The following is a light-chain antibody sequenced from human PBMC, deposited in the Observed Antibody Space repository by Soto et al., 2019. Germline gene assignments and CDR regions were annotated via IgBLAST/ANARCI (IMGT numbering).Light chain of an antibody. CDR3: SSYTRSSTRWV. CDR1: SSDVGGYNY. J-gene: IGLJ1*01. V-gene: IGLV2-14*01. Sequence: QSALTQPASVSGSPGQSITISCTGTSSDVGGYNYVSWYQQHPGKAPKLMIYDVSNRPSGVSNRFSGSKSGNTASLTISGLQAEDEADYYCSSYTRSSTRWVFGTGTKLTVL. CDR2: DVS.